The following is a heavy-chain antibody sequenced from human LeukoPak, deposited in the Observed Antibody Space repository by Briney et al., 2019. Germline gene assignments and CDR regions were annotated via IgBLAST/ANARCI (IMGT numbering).Heavy chain of an antibody. D-gene: IGHD3-22*01. CDR1: GYTLTELS. Sequence: ASVKVSCKVSGYTLTELSMHWVRQPPGKGLEVMGGFDPEDGETIYAQKFQGRVTMTEDTSTATAYMELSSLRSEDTAVYYCATGNRPYYYDSSGYYDFDYWGQGTLVTVSS. J-gene: IGHJ4*02. CDR2: FDPEDGET. V-gene: IGHV1-24*01. CDR3: ATGNRPYYYDSSGYYDFDY.